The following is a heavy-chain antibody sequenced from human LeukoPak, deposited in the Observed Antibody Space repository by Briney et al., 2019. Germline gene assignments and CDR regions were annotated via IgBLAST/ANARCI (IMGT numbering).Heavy chain of an antibody. Sequence: GESLKISCKGSGYSFTSYWIGWVRQMPGKGLEWMGIIYPGDSDTRYSPSFQGQVTISADKFMSTAYLQWSSLKASDTAMYYCARPVDRGWYSLTDWGQGTLVTVSS. CDR2: IYPGDSDT. CDR1: GYSFTSYW. V-gene: IGHV5-51*01. D-gene: IGHD6-19*01. CDR3: ARPVDRGWYSLTD. J-gene: IGHJ4*02.